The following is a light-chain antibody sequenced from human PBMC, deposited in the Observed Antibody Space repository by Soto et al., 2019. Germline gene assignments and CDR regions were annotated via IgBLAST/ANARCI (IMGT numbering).Light chain of an antibody. CDR2: EVT. J-gene: IGLJ1*01. CDR1: SSDVGGYNY. Sequence: QSVLTQPASMSGSPGQSITISCSGSSSDVGGYNYVSWYQQHPGKAPKLMIYEVTNRPSGISSRFSGSKSGNTASLTISVLQAEDEADYYCFSYTSDSTRVFGTGTKVTVL. CDR3: FSYTSDSTRV. V-gene: IGLV2-14*01.